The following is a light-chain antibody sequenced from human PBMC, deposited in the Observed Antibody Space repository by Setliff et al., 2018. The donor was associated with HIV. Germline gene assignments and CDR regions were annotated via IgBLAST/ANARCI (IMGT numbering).Light chain of an antibody. J-gene: IGLJ1*01. CDR3: CSYTSSSTLYV. V-gene: IGLV2-14*03. CDR2: DVS. Sequence: SVLTQPASVSGSPGQSITISCTGTSSDVGGYNYVSWYQQHPGKAPKLMIYDVSDRPSGVSNRFSGSKSGNTASLTISGLQAEDEADYYCCSYTSSSTLYVFGTGTKVTVL. CDR1: SSDVGGYNY.